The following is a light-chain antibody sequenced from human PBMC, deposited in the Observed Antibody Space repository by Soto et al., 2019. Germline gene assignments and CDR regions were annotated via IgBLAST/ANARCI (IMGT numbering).Light chain of an antibody. V-gene: IGKV3-15*01. CDR2: GAS. Sequence: EIVMRQSRATVSVSPGGGPTLSRRARQRVSSNLAWYQQNPGQAARLLIYGASTRATGIPARFSGSGSGTAFTLPISSLQSEEFAVYYCQQYNNWLWTVGQGNKVDIK. CDR3: QQYNNWLWT. J-gene: IGKJ1*01. CDR1: QRVSSN.